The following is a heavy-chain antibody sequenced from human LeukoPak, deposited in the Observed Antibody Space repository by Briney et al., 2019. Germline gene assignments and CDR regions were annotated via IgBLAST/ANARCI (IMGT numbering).Heavy chain of an antibody. Sequence: SETLSLTCTVSGGSISSGSYYWRWIRQPPGKGLEWIGSIYYSGSTYYSPSLKSRVTISVDTSKNQFSLKLSSVTAADTAVYYCARDALHPYSSGWFPWYFDLWGRGTLVTVSS. CDR1: GGSISSGSYY. V-gene: IGHV4-39*07. CDR2: IYYSGST. CDR3: ARDALHPYSSGWFPWYFDL. J-gene: IGHJ2*01. D-gene: IGHD6-19*01.